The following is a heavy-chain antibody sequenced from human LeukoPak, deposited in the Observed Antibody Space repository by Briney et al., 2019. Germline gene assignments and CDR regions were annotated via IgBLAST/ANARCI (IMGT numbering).Heavy chain of an antibody. J-gene: IGHJ4*02. Sequence: SSETLSLTXTVSGGSISSYYWSWIGQPPGKGLEWIGYSYYSGSTNYNPSLKSRVTISVDTSKNQFSLKLSSVTAADTAVYYCARVTRMMDSSGYTLQGANPPTPLFDYWGQGTLVTVSS. D-gene: IGHD3-22*01. CDR1: GGSISSYY. CDR3: ARVTRMMDSSGYTLQGANPPTPLFDY. CDR2: SYYSGST. V-gene: IGHV4-59*01.